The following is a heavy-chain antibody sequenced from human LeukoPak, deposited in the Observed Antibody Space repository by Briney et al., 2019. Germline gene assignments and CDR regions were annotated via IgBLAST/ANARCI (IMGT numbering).Heavy chain of an antibody. CDR3: ARDAGGAWPFDY. V-gene: IGHV3-23*01. CDR2: ISDSGSTT. Sequence: PGGSLRLSCAASGFTFSSYWMHWVRQAPGKGLEWVSVISDSGSTTYYADSVKGRFTISRDNSRNTLYLQMNSLRADDTATYYCARDAGGAWPFDYWGQGTRVIVSS. J-gene: IGHJ4*02. CDR1: GFTFSSYW. D-gene: IGHD4-17*01.